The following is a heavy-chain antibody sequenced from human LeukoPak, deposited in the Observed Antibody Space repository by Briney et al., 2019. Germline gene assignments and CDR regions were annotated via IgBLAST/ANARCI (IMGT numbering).Heavy chain of an antibody. D-gene: IGHD2-8*02. Sequence: GGSLRLSCVGSGFTFGDYWMSWVGQAPGKGLEGVANIKSDESERFFLDSVKGRFTISRDNAKNSVYLQMSSLRAEDTGVYYCATTLNIATPGHLWGQGALVTVSS. J-gene: IGHJ4*02. V-gene: IGHV3-7*01. CDR2: IKSDESER. CDR1: GFTFGDYW. CDR3: ATTLNIATPGHL.